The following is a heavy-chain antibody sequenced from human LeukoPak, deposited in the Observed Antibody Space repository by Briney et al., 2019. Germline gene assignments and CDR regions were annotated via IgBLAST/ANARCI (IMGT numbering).Heavy chain of an antibody. V-gene: IGHV3-23*01. CDR3: AKLRETAGTGQANY. CDR2: ISGSGGST. J-gene: IGHJ4*02. D-gene: IGHD6-13*01. CDR1: GFTFSSYA. Sequence: GGSLRLSCAASGFTFSSYAMSWVRQAPGKGLEWVSAISGSGGSTYYADSVKGRLTISRDNYKDTLYLQMNSLRAEDTAVYFCAKLRETAGTGQANYWGQGTLVTVSS.